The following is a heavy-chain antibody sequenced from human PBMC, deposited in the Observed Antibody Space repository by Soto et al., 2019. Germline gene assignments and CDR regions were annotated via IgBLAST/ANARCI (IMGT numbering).Heavy chain of an antibody. V-gene: IGHV1-58*01. CDR1: GFTFTSSS. Sequence: SVRVSCKXSGFTFTSSSVQWVRQARGQRLEWIGWITVGTGNTNYAQKFQERVTITRDMSTSTAYMELKNLRSEDTAVYYCAAGDSSGYYGGWGQGTQVTVSS. D-gene: IGHD3-22*01. CDR3: AAGDSSGYYGG. CDR2: ITVGTGNT. J-gene: IGHJ4*02.